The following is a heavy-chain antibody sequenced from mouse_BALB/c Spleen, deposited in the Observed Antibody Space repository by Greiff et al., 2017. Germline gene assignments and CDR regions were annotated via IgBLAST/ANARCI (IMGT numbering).Heavy chain of an antibody. Sequence: LVKTGASVKISCKASGYSFTGYYMHWVKQSHGKSLEWIGYISCDNGATSYNQKFKGKATFTVDTSSSTAYMQFNSLTSEDSAVYYCARDYGSSQSLFDYWGQGTTLTVSS. CDR1: GYSFTGYY. D-gene: IGHD1-1*01. V-gene: IGHV1S34*01. CDR2: ISCDNGAT. CDR3: ARDYGSSQSLFDY. J-gene: IGHJ2*01.